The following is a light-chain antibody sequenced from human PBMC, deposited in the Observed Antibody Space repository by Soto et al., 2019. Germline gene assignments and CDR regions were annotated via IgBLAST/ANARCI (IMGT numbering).Light chain of an antibody. V-gene: IGKV3-20*01. CDR3: QQYGSAPQT. CDR1: QSVSSSY. J-gene: IGKJ1*01. CDR2: DAS. Sequence: EIVLTQSPGTLSLSPGERATLSCRASQSVSSSYLAWYQQKPGQAPRLLIYDASSMATGIPDRFSGSGSGTDFTLTISSLEPEDFAVYYCQQYGSAPQTFGQGTKVEIK.